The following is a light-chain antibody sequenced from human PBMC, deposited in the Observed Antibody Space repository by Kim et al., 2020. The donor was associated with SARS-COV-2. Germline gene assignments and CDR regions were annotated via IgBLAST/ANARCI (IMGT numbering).Light chain of an antibody. Sequence: EIVLTQSPATLSLSPGERATLSCRASQSVSSYLAWYQQKPGQAPRLLIYDASNRATGIPARFSGSGSGTDFTLTISSLEPEDFAVYYCQQRSNWPRSITFGQGTRPEIK. CDR3: QQRSNWPRSIT. CDR2: DAS. CDR1: QSVSSY. V-gene: IGKV3-11*01. J-gene: IGKJ5*01.